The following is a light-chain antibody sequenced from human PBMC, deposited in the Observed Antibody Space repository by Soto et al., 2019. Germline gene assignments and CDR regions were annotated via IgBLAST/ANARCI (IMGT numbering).Light chain of an antibody. V-gene: IGKV3-15*01. CDR3: QQYNNWPPVT. CDR1: QNVANY. CDR2: GAS. Sequence: EIVLTQSPATLSLSPGERATLSCRASQNVANYLDWYQQKPGQAPRLLIYGASTRATGIPARFSGSGSGTEFTLTISSLQSEDFAVYYCQQYNNWPPVTFGQGTKVDIK. J-gene: IGKJ1*01.